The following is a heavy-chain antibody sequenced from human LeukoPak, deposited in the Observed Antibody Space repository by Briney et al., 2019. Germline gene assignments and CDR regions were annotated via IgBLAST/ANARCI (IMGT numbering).Heavy chain of an antibody. J-gene: IGHJ4*02. CDR2: IYSGGST. Sequence: GGALRLSCAASGFTVSSNYMSWVRQAPGKGLEWVSVIYSGGSTYYADSVKGRFTISRDNSKNTLYLQMNSPRAEDTAVYYCAKGHVDGEGYYYFDYWGQGTLVTVSS. CDR3: AKGHVDGEGYYYFDY. V-gene: IGHV3-53*01. CDR1: GFTVSSNY. D-gene: IGHD3-22*01.